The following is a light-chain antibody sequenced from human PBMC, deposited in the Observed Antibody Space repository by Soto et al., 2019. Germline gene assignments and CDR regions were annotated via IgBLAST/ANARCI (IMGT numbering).Light chain of an antibody. Sequence: QSALTQPRSVSGSPGQSVTISCTGTNSDVGGYNYVSWYQQHPDKAPKVMIYDVSKRPSGVPDRFSGSKSGNTASLTISGLQAEDEADYYCCSYAGSNTLVFGGGTKLTV. CDR1: NSDVGGYNY. CDR3: CSYAGSNTLV. CDR2: DVS. J-gene: IGLJ2*01. V-gene: IGLV2-11*01.